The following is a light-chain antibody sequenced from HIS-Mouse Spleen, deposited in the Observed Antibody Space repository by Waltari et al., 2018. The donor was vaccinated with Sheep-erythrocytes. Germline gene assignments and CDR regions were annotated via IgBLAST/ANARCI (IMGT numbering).Light chain of an antibody. V-gene: IGLV2-11*01. J-gene: IGLJ3*02. CDR3: CSYAGSYTWV. CDR1: SSDVGGYNY. CDR2: DVS. Sequence: QSALTQPRSVSGSPGQSVTISCTGTSSDVGGYNYVSLYQQPPGKAPKLMIYDVSKRPSGVPDRFSGSKSGNTASLTISGLQAEDEADYYCCSYAGSYTWVFGGGTKLTVL.